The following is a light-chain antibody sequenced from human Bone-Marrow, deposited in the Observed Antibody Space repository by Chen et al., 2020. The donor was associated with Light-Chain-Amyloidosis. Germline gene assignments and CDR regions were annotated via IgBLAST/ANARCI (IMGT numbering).Light chain of an antibody. CDR2: KDS. CDR3: QSSDTSGAYHVG. Sequence: SYELTQPPSVSVSPGQTARIPCSGGAVSKQYVYWYQQKTGQGPVMVIYKDSERPSGIPQRFSGSSSGTTVTLTISGVHAEDEADYFCQSSDTSGAYHVGFGGGTKLTVL. CDR1: AVSKQY. V-gene: IGLV3-25*03. J-gene: IGLJ2*01.